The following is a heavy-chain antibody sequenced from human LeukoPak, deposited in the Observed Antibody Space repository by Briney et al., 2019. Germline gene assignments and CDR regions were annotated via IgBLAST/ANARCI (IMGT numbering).Heavy chain of an antibody. D-gene: IGHD3-10*02. V-gene: IGHV3-11*04. CDR2: ISDSGSTI. J-gene: IGHJ6*04. CDR1: GFTFSDYY. Sequence: GGSLRLSCAASGFTFSDYYMTWIRQAPGKGLEWISYISDSGSTIYYADSVKDRFTISRDNAKNSLYLQMNSLRAEDKAVYYCAELGITMIGGVWGKGTTVTISS. CDR3: AELGITMIGGV.